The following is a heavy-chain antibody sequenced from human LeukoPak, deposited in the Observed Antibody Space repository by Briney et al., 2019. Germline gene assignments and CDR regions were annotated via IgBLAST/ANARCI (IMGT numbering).Heavy chain of an antibody. D-gene: IGHD3-10*01. CDR3: ARDKKASYGSGSYYYFDY. Sequence: GGSLRLSCAASGVTFSSYEMNCGRQAPGEGREWGSYISSSGRTIYYPDAVKGRVTISRDNAKNSLYLQMNSLRAKDTAVYYCARDKKASYGSGSYYYFDYWGQGTLVTVSS. V-gene: IGHV3-48*03. CDR1: GVTFSSYE. J-gene: IGHJ4*02. CDR2: ISSSGRTI.